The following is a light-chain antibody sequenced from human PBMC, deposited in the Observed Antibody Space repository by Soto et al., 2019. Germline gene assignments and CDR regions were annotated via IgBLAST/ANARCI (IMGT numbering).Light chain of an antibody. CDR3: LQHNTYPLS. V-gene: IGKV1-17*03. J-gene: IGKJ4*01. CDR2: GAS. CDR1: QAISHY. Sequence: DIQMTQSPSAMSASVGDRVTITCRASQAISHYLAWFHQRPWKVPKRLIYGASTLESGVPSRFSGSGSGTEFTLTISSLQPEDFGTYYCLQHNTYPLSFGGGTKV.